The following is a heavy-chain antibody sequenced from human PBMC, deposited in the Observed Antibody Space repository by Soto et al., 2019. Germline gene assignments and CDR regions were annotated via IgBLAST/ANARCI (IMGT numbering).Heavy chain of an antibody. V-gene: IGHV5-51*01. CDR2: IFPADSDT. J-gene: IGHJ6*02. Sequence: GESLKISCKASGYSFTTYWIGWVRQMPGKGLEWMGIIFPADSDTRYSPSFQGQVTISGDKSISTAYLQWSSLKASDTAMYYCARHLNPCYYSYGMDVWGQGTTVTVSS. CDR1: GYSFTTYW. CDR3: ARHLNPCYYSYGMDV.